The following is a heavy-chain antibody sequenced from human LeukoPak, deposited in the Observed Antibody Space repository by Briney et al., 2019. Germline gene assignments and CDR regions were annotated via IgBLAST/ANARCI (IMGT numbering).Heavy chain of an antibody. D-gene: IGHD6-19*01. CDR1: GFSVSSYE. Sequence: GGSLRLSCAASGFSVSSYEMNWVRQAPGKGLEWVSYIGSSGTTIYYADSVKGRFTISRDSAKNSLYLQMESLRAEDTAICYCARENYGSGWYYWFDPWGQGTLVTVSS. CDR3: ARENYGSGWYYWFDP. J-gene: IGHJ5*02. CDR2: IGSSGTTI. V-gene: IGHV3-48*03.